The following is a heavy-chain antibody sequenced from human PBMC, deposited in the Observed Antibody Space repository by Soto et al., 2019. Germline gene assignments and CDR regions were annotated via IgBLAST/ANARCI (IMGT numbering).Heavy chain of an antibody. V-gene: IGHV4-31*03. CDR3: AREGAGTTIFDY. CDR2: IYYSGST. D-gene: IGHD1-7*01. CDR1: GGSIISGGYY. J-gene: IGHJ4*02. Sequence: SETLSLTCTVSGGSIISGGYYWIWIRQHPGKGLEWIGYIYYSGSTYYNPSLKSRVTISVDTSKNQFSLKLSSVTAADTAVYYCAREGAGTTIFDYWGQGTLVTVSS.